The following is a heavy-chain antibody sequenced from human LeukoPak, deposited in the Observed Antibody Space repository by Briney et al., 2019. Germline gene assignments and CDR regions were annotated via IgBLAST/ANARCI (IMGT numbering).Heavy chain of an antibody. J-gene: IGHJ4*02. CDR1: GFTFSSYG. CDR3: AKGLGSAHGRGYFDY. CDR2: ISYDGSNK. V-gene: IGHV3-30*18. Sequence: GRSLRLSCAASGFTFSSYGMHWVRQAPGKGLEWMAVISYDGSNKYYADSVKGRFTISRDNSKNTLYLQMNSLRAEDTAVYYCAKGLGSAHGRGYFDYWGQGTLVTVSS. D-gene: IGHD1-26*01.